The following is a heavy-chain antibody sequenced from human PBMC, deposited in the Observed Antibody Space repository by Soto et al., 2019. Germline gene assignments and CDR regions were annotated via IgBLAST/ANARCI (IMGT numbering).Heavy chain of an antibody. Sequence: EVPLLESGGGLVQPGGSMRLSCAASGFTFSSYALTWVRQAPGKGLEWVSTADGSGTDTYYADSVKGRFTISRDNSRNTLYLQINSLRAEDTAVYYCAKYVGYCTTTSCLRFFDYWGQGTLVTVSS. CDR2: ADGSGTDT. D-gene: IGHD2-2*01. V-gene: IGHV3-23*05. J-gene: IGHJ4*02. CDR3: AKYVGYCTTTSCLRFFDY. CDR1: GFTFSSYA.